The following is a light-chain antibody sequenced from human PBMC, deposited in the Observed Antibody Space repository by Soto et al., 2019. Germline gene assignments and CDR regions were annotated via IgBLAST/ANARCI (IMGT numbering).Light chain of an antibody. CDR2: DVS. CDR3: SSYTSTSVV. V-gene: IGLV2-14*01. Sequence: QSALTQPASVSGSPGQSITISCTGTSSDVGVSWYQQHPGKAPKVMIYDVSNRPSGVSNRFSGSKSGNTASLTISGLQAEDEADYYCSSYTSTSVVFGGGTKLTVL. J-gene: IGLJ2*01. CDR1: SSDVG.